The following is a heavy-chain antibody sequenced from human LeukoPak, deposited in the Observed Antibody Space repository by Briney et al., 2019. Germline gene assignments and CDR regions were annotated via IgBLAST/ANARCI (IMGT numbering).Heavy chain of an antibody. CDR3: ARDVTDYGDYDAPFDY. V-gene: IGHV6-1*01. J-gene: IGHJ4*02. CDR1: GDSVSSNSAA. CDR2: TYYRSKWYN. D-gene: IGHD4-17*01. Sequence: SQTLSLTCAISGDSVSSNSAAWNWIRQSPSRGFEWLGRTYYRSKWYNDYAVSVKSRITINPDTSKNQFSLQLNSVTPEDTAVYYCARDVTDYGDYDAPFDYWGQGTLVTVSS.